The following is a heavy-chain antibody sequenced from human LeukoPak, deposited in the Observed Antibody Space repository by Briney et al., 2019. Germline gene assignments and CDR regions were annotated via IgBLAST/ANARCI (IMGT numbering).Heavy chain of an antibody. CDR1: GFTFSSCN. J-gene: IGHJ3*02. Sequence: GGSLRLSCAASGFTFSSCNMNWVRQAPGKGLEWLSYISSNSSTIYYADSVKGRFTISRDNAKNSLYLQMNSLRAEDTAVYYCARAHYADDAFDIWGQGTMVTVSS. D-gene: IGHD4-17*01. CDR3: ARAHYADDAFDI. CDR2: ISSNSSTI. V-gene: IGHV3-48*04.